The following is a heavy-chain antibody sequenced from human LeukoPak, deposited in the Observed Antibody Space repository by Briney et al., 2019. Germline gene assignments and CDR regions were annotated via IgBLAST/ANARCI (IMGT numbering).Heavy chain of an antibody. CDR1: GYTFTSYG. CDR2: ISAYNGNT. Sequence: ASVKVSCRASGYTFTSYGISWVRQAPGEGLEWMGWISAYNGNTNYAQKLQGRVTMTTDTSTSTAYMELRSLRSDDTAVYYCARAAGVPAAISSDYWGQGTLVTVSS. D-gene: IGHD2-2*01. V-gene: IGHV1-18*04. J-gene: IGHJ4*02. CDR3: ARAAGVPAAISSDY.